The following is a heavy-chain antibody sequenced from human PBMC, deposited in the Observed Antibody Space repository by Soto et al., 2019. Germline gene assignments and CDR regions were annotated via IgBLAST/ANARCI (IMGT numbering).Heavy chain of an antibody. CDR1: GFTVSNNY. V-gene: IGHV3-53*01. J-gene: IGHJ5*02. CDR2: IYIGGST. D-gene: IGHD1-26*01. Sequence: TGGSLRLSCAASGFTVSNNYMSWVRQAPGKGLEWVSTIYIGGSTYYADPVKGRFTISRDGSKTTLYLQMNSLKVEDTAVYYCVRAKVGASGWFDPWGQGT. CDR3: VRAKVGASGWFDP.